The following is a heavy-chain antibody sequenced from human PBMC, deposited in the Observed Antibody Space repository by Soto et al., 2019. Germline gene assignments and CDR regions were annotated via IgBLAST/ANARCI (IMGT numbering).Heavy chain of an antibody. D-gene: IGHD6-25*01. J-gene: IGHJ4*02. V-gene: IGHV1-69*13. Sequence: ASVKVSCKASGGTFSSYAISWVRQAPGQGLEWMGGIIPIFGTANYAQKFQGRVTITADESTSTAYMELSSLRSEDTAVYYCARAFHRGHGPTWYSSEVKTTAVEDDYWGQGTLVTVSS. CDR3: ARAFHRGHGPTWYSSEVKTTAVEDDY. CDR2: IIPIFGTA. CDR1: GGTFSSYA.